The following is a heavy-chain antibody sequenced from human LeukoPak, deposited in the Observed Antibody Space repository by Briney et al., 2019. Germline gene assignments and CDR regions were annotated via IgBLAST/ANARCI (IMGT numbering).Heavy chain of an antibody. CDR2: IYYSGST. CDR3: ARLSLNYYDSSGYFDY. J-gene: IGHJ4*02. CDR1: GGSISSHY. V-gene: IGHV4-59*11. Sequence: SETLSLTCTVSGGSISSHYRSWIRQPPGKGLEWIGYIYYSGSTNYNPSLKSRVTISVDTSKNQFSLKLSSVTAADTAVYYCARLSLNYYDSSGYFDYWGQGTLVTVSS. D-gene: IGHD3-22*01.